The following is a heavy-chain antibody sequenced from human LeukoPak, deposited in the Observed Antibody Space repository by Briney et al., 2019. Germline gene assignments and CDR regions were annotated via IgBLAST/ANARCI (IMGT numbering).Heavy chain of an antibody. CDR3: AREVLPSGSYSP. CDR2: IYYSGST. V-gene: IGHV4-59*01. CDR1: GGSISSYY. Sequence: KPSETLSLTCTVSGGSISSYYWSWLRQPPGKGLEWIGYIYYSGSTNYNPSLKSRVTISVDTSKNQFSLKLSSVTAADTAVYYCAREVLPSGSYSPWGQGTLVTVSS. J-gene: IGHJ5*02. D-gene: IGHD1-26*01.